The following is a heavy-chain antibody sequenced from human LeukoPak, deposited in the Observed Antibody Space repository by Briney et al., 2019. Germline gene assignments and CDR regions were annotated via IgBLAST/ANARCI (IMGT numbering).Heavy chain of an antibody. D-gene: IGHD6-19*01. CDR2: ISGSSDNT. CDR1: GFSFSSYA. CDR3: AKRSGYTTGWFFDF. J-gene: IGHJ4*02. V-gene: IGHV3-23*01. Sequence: GGSLRLSCAASGFSFSSYAMSWVRQAPGKGLEWVSSISGSSDNTYAESVKGRFTISRDNSKNTLFLQMNSLRAEDTAVFYCAKRSGYTTGWFFDFWGQGTLVTVSS.